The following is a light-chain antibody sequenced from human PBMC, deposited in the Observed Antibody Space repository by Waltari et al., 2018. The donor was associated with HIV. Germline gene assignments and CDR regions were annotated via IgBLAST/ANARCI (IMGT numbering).Light chain of an antibody. CDR3: QQYSTYAWA. J-gene: IGKJ1*01. CDR2: KAY. V-gene: IGKV1-5*03. Sequence: DIQMTQSPSTLSAFVGDRVTITCRASQSINTWLAWYQQKPGKAPKVLIYKAYSLESGVPSRFSGSGSGTEFTLTISSLQPDDSATYYCQQYSTYAWAFGQGTKVEIK. CDR1: QSINTW.